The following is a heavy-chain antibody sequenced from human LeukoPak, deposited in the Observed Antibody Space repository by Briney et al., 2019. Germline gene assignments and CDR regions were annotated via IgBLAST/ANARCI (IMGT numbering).Heavy chain of an antibody. J-gene: IGHJ5*02. CDR2: IYTSGST. CDR1: GGSISSGSYY. CDR3: ARVQRSWFDP. Sequence: PSQTLSLTCTVSGGSISSGSYYWSWIRQPAGKGLEWIGRIYTSGSTNYNPSLKSRVTMSVDTSKNQFSLKLSSVTAADTAVYYCARVQRSWFDPWGQGTLVTVSS. V-gene: IGHV4-61*02.